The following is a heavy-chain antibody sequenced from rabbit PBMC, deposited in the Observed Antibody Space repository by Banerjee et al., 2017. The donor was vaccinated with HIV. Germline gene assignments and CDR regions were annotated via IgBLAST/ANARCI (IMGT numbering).Heavy chain of an antibody. D-gene: IGHD4-1*01. CDR1: GFTLSSYY. V-gene: IGHV1S47*01. CDR3: ASARNDVSGAWGALGL. CDR2: IYNGDGST. J-gene: IGHJ4*01. Sequence: QEQLEESAGGLVQPGGSLRLSCKASGFTLSSYYMNWVRQTPGKGPEWIACIYNGDGSTYYASWVNGRFTVSRFSSTTVTLQMTSLTAADTATYFCASARNDVSGAWGALGLWGPGTLVTVS.